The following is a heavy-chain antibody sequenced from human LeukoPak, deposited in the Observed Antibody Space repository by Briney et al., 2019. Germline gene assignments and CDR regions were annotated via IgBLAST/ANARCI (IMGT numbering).Heavy chain of an antibody. V-gene: IGHV4-59*01. CDR1: GGSISSYY. CDR2: IYYSGST. CDR3: ARSDYGDCFDY. Sequence: PSETLSLTCTVSGGSISSYYWSWIRQPPGKGLEWIGYIYYSGSTNYNPSLKSRVTISVDTSKNQFSPKLSSVTAADTAVYYCARSDYGDCFDYWGQGTLVTVSS. J-gene: IGHJ4*02. D-gene: IGHD4-17*01.